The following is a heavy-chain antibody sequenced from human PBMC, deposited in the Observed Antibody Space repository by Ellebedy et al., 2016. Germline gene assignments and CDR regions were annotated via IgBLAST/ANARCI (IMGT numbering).Heavy chain of an antibody. CDR2: INQDGSEK. J-gene: IGHJ4*02. D-gene: IGHD6-13*01. Sequence: GGSLRLSXVASGFAFSNYWMSWGRQAPGKGLEWVANINQDGSEKYYVDSVKGRFTISRDNAKNSLSLQMNSLRAEDTALYYCARDFEDGSSWYGGTHLDYWGQGTLVTVSS. CDR1: GFAFSNYW. V-gene: IGHV3-7*05. CDR3: ARDFEDGSSWYGGTHLDY.